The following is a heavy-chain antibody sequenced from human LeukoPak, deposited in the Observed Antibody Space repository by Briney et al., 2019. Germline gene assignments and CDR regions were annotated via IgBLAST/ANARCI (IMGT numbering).Heavy chain of an antibody. J-gene: IGHJ4*02. CDR3: ARAYCSGGSCYAYFDY. D-gene: IGHD2-15*01. CDR1: GYTFTGYY. V-gene: IGHV1-2*06. Sequence: ASVKVSCKASGYTFTGYYMHWVRQAPGQGLEWMGRINPNSGGTNYAQKFQGRVTMTRDTSISTAHMELSRLRSDDTAVYYCARAYCSGGSCYAYFDYWGQGTLVTVSS. CDR2: INPNSGGT.